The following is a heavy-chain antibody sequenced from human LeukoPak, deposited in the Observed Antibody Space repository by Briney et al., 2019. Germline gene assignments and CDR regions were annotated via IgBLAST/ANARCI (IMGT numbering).Heavy chain of an antibody. CDR3: AKVGYRGSYGFSDY. CDR1: GFTFSSYA. CDR2: ISGSGGST. V-gene: IGHV3-23*01. J-gene: IGHJ4*02. D-gene: IGHD5-18*01. Sequence: QSGGSLRLSCAASGFTFSSYAMSWVRQAPGKGLEWVSAISGSGGSTYYADSVKGRFTISRDNSKNTLYLQMNSLRAEDTAVYYCAKVGYRGSYGFSDYWGQGTLVTVSS.